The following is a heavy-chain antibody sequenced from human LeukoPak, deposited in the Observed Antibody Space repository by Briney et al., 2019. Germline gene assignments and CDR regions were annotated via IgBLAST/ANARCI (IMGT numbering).Heavy chain of an antibody. D-gene: IGHD6-19*01. CDR3: AAIPQPWLVWWYFDY. Sequence: RASETLSLTCTVSGASIGSFYWVWIRQPAGKGLEWIGRLYNGGDTNYSPSLRSRVTMPVDTSKNQFSLKLKSVTAADTAVYYCAAIPQPWLVWWYFDYWGQGTLVTVSS. CDR2: LYNGGDT. CDR1: GASIGSFY. V-gene: IGHV4-4*07. J-gene: IGHJ4*02.